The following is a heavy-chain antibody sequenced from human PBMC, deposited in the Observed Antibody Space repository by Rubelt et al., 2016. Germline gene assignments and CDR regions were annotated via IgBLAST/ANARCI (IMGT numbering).Heavy chain of an antibody. V-gene: IGHV3-66*01. J-gene: IGHJ4*02. CDR2: FYSGGST. CDR3: AKPAIAVAGTDY. D-gene: IGHD6-19*01. CDR1: GFTVSSSY. Sequence: EVQLVESGGGLVQPGGSLRLSCAASGFTVSSSYMSWVRQAPGKGLEWVSVFYSGGSTYYADSVKGRFTISRDNSKNTLYLQMNSLRADDTAVYYCAKPAIAVAGTDYWGQGTLVTVSS.